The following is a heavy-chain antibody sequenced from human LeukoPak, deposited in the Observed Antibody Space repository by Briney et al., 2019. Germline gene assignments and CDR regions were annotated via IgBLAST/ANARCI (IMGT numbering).Heavy chain of an antibody. CDR1: GYTFTGFY. V-gene: IGHV1-2*02. Sequence: ASVKVSCKASGYTFTGFYIHWLRQAPGQGLEWMGWINPNSGDANYAPKFQGRVTMTRGTSITTAYMELSSLRSDDTAVYYCARGHCGSATCQRNWFDPWGQGSLVTVSS. CDR2: INPNSGDA. J-gene: IGHJ5*02. D-gene: IGHD2-2*01. CDR3: ARGHCGSATCQRNWFDP.